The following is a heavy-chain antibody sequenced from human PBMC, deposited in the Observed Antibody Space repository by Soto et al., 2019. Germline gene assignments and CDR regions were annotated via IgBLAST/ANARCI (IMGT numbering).Heavy chain of an antibody. D-gene: IGHD3-3*01. CDR3: ARGRRFSDWFDP. CDR2: IYSSGSA. Sequence: SETLSLTCTVTGGAISGYYWTWIRQSDGEGLEWIGRIYSSGSANYNPSLKSRVTISLDTSMNYFSLRLSSVTAADTAVYYCARGRRFSDWFDPWGQGTLVTVSS. J-gene: IGHJ5*02. V-gene: IGHV4-4*07. CDR1: GGAISGYY.